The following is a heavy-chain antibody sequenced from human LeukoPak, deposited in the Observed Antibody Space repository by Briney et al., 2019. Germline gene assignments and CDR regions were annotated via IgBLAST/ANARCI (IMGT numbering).Heavy chain of an antibody. CDR2: INHSGST. V-gene: IGHV4-34*01. CDR1: GGSFSGYY. CDR3: AREYSGSYWASAFDI. Sequence: PSETLSLTCAVYGGSFSGYYWSWIRQPPGKGLEWIGEINHSGSTNYNPSLKSRVTISVDTSKNQFSLKLSSVTAADTAVYYCAREYSGSYWASAFDIWGQGTMVTVSS. J-gene: IGHJ3*02. D-gene: IGHD1-26*01.